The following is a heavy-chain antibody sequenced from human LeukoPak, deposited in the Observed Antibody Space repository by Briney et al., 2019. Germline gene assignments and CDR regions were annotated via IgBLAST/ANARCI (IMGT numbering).Heavy chain of an antibody. V-gene: IGHV3-7*01. CDR2: IKQDGSEK. CDR3: AREGGIAAGRYFDY. CDR1: GFTFSSYW. J-gene: IGHJ4*02. D-gene: IGHD6-13*01. Sequence: GGSLRLSCAASGFTFSSYWMSWVRQAPGKGLEWVANIKQDGSEKYYVDSVKGRFTISRDNAKNSLYLQMNSLRAEDTAVYYWAREGGIAAGRYFDYWGQGTLVTVSS.